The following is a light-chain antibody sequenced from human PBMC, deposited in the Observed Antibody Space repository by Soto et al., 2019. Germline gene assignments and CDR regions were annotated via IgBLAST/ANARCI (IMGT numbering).Light chain of an antibody. CDR1: SSNIGAGYD. Sequence: QAVVTQPPSVSGAPGQRVTISCTGSSSNIGAGYDVHWYQQLPGTAPKLLMYGNNIRPSGVPDRFSDSKSGTSASLAITGLRAEDEAAYFCQSYDSSLRGLVFGGGTKLTVL. V-gene: IGLV1-40*01. CDR3: QSYDSSLRGLV. J-gene: IGLJ2*01. CDR2: GNN.